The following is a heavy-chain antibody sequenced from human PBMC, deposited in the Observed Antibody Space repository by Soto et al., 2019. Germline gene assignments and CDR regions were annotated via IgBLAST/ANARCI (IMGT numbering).Heavy chain of an antibody. CDR1: GFTFSTYW. V-gene: IGHV3-74*01. CDR3: AREVLPGFYNHMDV. Sequence: GGSLRLSCEVSGFTFSTYWMHWVRQAPGKGLVWVSRINSGGSGTTYADSVKGRFIISRDNAKNTLSLQMNSLRAEDTAVYYCAREVLPGFYNHMDVSGKGTTVTVSS. CDR2: INSGGSGT. J-gene: IGHJ6*03.